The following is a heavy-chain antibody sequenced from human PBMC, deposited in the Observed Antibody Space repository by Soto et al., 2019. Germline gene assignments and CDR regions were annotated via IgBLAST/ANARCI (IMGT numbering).Heavy chain of an antibody. Sequence: ASVKVSCKASGYTFTSYDINWVRQATGQGLEYLGWMNPNSGNTGYVQKFQGRVTMTRDTSISTAYMELSSLRSEDTAVYYCATGDYYSGDYWGQGTLVTVSS. J-gene: IGHJ4*02. CDR2: MNPNSGNT. D-gene: IGHD3-22*01. CDR1: GYTFTSYD. CDR3: ATGDYYSGDY. V-gene: IGHV1-8*01.